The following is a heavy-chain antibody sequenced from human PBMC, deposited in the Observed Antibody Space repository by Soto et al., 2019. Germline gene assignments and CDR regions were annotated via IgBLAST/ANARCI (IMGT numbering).Heavy chain of an antibody. CDR1: GGSISSYY. V-gene: IGHV4-59*01. CDR3: ARDKGEDYDFWKSSGAFDI. CDR2: IYYSGST. Sequence: TSETLSLTCTVSGGSISSYYWSWIRQPPGKGLEWIGYIYYSGSTNYNPSLKSRVTISVDTSKNQFSLKLSSVTAADTAVYYCARDKGEDYDFWKSSGAFDIWGQGTMVTVSS. D-gene: IGHD3-3*01. J-gene: IGHJ3*02.